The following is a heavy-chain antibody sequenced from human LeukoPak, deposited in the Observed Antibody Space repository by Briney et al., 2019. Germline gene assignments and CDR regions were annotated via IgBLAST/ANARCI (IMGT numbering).Heavy chain of an antibody. CDR3: ARGRGLGVVSPYFDY. Sequence: GGSLRLSCAASGFTVSRKYMSWVRQAPGNGLERVSVIYGDGRTSHSASVRGRFTISRDNSKNIVSLQMNNLRAEDTAVYYCARGRGLGVVSPYFDYWGQGALVTVSS. V-gene: IGHV3-53*01. CDR2: IYGDGRT. D-gene: IGHD3-3*01. J-gene: IGHJ4*02. CDR1: GFTVSRKY.